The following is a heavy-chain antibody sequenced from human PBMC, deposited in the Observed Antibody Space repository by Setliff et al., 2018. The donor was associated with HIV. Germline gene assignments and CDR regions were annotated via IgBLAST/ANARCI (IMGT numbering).Heavy chain of an antibody. Sequence: PGESLKISCKGSGYRFTSHWIAWVRQMPGKGLEWMGIIYPGDSETRYSPSFQGQVTFSADKTVSTAYLQWSSLKPSDTAMYYCAREIRTIEGGAFDIWGQGTMVTVSS. CDR3: AREIRTIEGGAFDI. V-gene: IGHV5-51*01. D-gene: IGHD1-1*01. CDR1: GYRFTSHW. J-gene: IGHJ3*02. CDR2: IYPGDSET.